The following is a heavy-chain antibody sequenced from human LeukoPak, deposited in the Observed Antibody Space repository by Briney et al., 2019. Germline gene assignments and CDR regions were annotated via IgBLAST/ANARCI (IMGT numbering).Heavy chain of an antibody. CDR1: GGSISSSNW. D-gene: IGHD2-2*01. CDR2: IYHSGST. CDR3: ARVPAAMVPRDAFDI. V-gene: IGHV4-4*02. J-gene: IGHJ3*02. Sequence: SETLSLTCAVSGGSISSSNWWSWVRQPPGKGLEWIGEIYHSGSTNYNPSLKSRVTISVDKSKNQFSLKLSSVTAADTAVYYCARVPAAMVPRDAFDIWGQGTMVIVSS.